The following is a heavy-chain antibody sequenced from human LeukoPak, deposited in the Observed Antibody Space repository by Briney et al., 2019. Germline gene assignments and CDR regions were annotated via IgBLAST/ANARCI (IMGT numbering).Heavy chain of an antibody. D-gene: IGHD4-17*01. Sequence: ASVKVSCKASGYTFTGYYMHWVRQAPGQGLEWMGWINPNSGGTNYAQKFQGRVTMTRDTSISTAYMELSRLRSDNTAVYYCARGGATVTTRADYWGQGTLVTVSS. CDR1: GYTFTGYY. J-gene: IGHJ4*02. CDR2: INPNSGGT. CDR3: ARGGATVTTRADY. V-gene: IGHV1-2*02.